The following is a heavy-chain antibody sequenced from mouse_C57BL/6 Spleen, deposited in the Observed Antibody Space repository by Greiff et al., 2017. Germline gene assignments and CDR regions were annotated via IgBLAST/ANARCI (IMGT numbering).Heavy chain of an antibody. J-gene: IGHJ1*03. CDR3: TTGLGLRRRYWYCDV. D-gene: IGHD2-4*01. CDR2: IDPENGDT. V-gene: IGHV14-4*01. CDR1: GFNIKDDY. Sequence: VQLQQSGAELVRPGASVKLSCTASGFNIKDDYMHWVKQRPEQGLEWIGWIDPENGDTEYASKFPGKATITADPSSNTAYLQLSSLTSEDTAVYYCTTGLGLRRRYWYCDVWGTGTTVTVSS.